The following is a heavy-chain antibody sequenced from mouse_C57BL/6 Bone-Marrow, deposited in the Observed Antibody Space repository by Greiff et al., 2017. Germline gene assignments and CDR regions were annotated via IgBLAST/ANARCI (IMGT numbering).Heavy chain of an antibody. Sequence: QVQLQQPGAELVKPGASVKLSCKASGYTFTSYWMHWVKQRPGQGLEWIGMIHPNSGSTNYNEKFKSKATLTVDKSSSTAYMQLSSLTSEDSAVYYCAIFGGSSFYYYAMDYWGQGTSVTVSS. D-gene: IGHD1-1*01. CDR1: GYTFTSYW. V-gene: IGHV1-64*01. CDR2: IHPNSGST. J-gene: IGHJ4*01. CDR3: AIFGGSSFYYYAMDY.